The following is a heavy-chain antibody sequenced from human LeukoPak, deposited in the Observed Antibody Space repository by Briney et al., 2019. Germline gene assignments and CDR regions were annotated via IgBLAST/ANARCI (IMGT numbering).Heavy chain of an antibody. CDR1: GGSISSGGYY. D-gene: IGHD5-24*01. Sequence: NPSETLSLTCTVSGGSISSGGYYWSWIRQHPGKGLEWIGYIYYSGNTYYNPSLKSRITISVDTSKNQFSLKLSSVTAADTAVYYCARGRWLQLGFSGYYFDYWGQGTLVTVSS. CDR2: IYYSGNT. CDR3: ARGRWLQLGFSGYYFDY. J-gene: IGHJ4*02. V-gene: IGHV4-31*03.